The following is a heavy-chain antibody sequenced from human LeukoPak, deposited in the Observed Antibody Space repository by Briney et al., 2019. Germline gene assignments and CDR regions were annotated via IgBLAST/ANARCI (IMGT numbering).Heavy chain of an antibody. CDR1: GGSISTYY. Sequence: PSETLSLTCTVSGGSISTYYWSWIRQPPGKGLEWIGYIYYSGSTYYNPSLKSRVTISVDTPKNQFSLKLSSVTAADTAVYYCARGGCSGGGCHFDYWGQGTLVTVSS. V-gene: IGHV4-59*01. J-gene: IGHJ4*02. CDR2: IYYSGST. CDR3: ARGGCSGGGCHFDY. D-gene: IGHD2-15*01.